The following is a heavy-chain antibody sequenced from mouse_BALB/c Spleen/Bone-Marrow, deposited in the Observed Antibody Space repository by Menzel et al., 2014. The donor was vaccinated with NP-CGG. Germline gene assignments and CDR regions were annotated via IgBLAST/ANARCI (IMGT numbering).Heavy chain of an antibody. D-gene: IGHD1-1*01. CDR1: GFNIKDTY. CDR2: IDPANGNI. J-gene: IGHJ3*01. CDR3: APYYYGRWFAN. V-gene: IGHV14-3*02. Sequence: EVQLQQSGAELVKPGASVKLSCTASGFNIKDTYMHWVKRRPEQGLEGIGRIDPANGNIKYDPKFQGKATITADTSSNTAYLQLSSLTSEDTAVYYCAPYYYGRWFANWGQGTLVTVSA.